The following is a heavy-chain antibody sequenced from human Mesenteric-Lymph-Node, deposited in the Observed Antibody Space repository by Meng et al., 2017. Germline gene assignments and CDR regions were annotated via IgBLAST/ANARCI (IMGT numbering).Heavy chain of an antibody. D-gene: IGHD2/OR15-2a*01. J-gene: IGHJ4*02. CDR3: AKDLLNSKPYYFDY. CDR1: GFAFSNYA. CDR2: ISGSGGGT. V-gene: IGHV3-23*04. Sequence: EVGSVGSGGGLVRRGGSLRLSFAGSGFAFSNYAMSWVRQAPGKGLEWVSAISGSGGGTYYADSGKGRLTISRDNSKNMLYLQMNSLRAEDTAVYYCAKDLLNSKPYYFDYWGQGTLVTVSS.